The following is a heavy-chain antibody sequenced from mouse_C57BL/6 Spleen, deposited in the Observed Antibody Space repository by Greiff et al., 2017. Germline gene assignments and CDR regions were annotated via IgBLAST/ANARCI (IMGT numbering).Heavy chain of an antibody. CDR1: GYSFTSYY. CDR2: IYPGSGNT. J-gene: IGHJ1*03. CDR3: ARSPYYYGSSYHWYFDV. D-gene: IGHD1-1*01. V-gene: IGHV1-66*01. Sequence: LQESGPELVKPGASVKISCKASGYSFTSYYIHWVKQRPGQGLEWIGWIYPGSGNTKYNEKFKGKATLTADTSSSTAYMQLSSLTSEDSAVYYCARSPYYYGSSYHWYFDVWGTGTTVTVSS.